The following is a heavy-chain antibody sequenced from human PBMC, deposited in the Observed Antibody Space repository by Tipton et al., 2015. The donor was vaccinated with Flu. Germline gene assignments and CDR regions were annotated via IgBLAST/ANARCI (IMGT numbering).Heavy chain of an antibody. Sequence: QLVQSGGGVVQPGRSLRLSCAASGFTFSSYGMHWVRQAPGKGLEWVAVIWYDGSNKYYADSVKGRFTISRDNSKNTLYLQMNSLRAEDTAVYYCARDRNDYYDSSGYVLGFEIDYWGQGTLVTVSS. CDR2: IWYDGSNK. CDR3: ARDRNDYYDSSGYVLGFEIDY. CDR1: GFTFSSYG. J-gene: IGHJ4*02. D-gene: IGHD3-22*01. V-gene: IGHV3-33*01.